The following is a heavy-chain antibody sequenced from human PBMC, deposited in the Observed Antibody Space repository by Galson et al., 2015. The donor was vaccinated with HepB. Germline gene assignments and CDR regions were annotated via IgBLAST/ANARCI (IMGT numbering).Heavy chain of an antibody. Sequence: SLRLSCAASGFTFSSYGMHWVRQAPGKGLEWVAVIWYDGSNKYYADSVKGRFTISRDNSKNTLYLQMNSLRAEDTAVYYCARDIYNWNYGVYYYGMDVWGQGTTVTVSS. CDR2: IWYDGSNK. V-gene: IGHV3-33*01. CDR1: GFTFSSYG. J-gene: IGHJ6*02. CDR3: ARDIYNWNYGVYYYGMDV. D-gene: IGHD1-7*01.